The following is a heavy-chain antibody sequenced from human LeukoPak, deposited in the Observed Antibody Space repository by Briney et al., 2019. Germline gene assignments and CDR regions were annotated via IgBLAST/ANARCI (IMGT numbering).Heavy chain of an antibody. J-gene: IGHJ4*02. CDR3: ARGSLEAWYYYDSSGYYDY. D-gene: IGHD3-22*01. CDR2: ISAYNGNT. V-gene: IGHV1-18*01. CDR1: GYTFTNYG. Sequence: GASVKVSCKASGYTFTNYGISWVRQAPGQGLEWMGWISAYNGNTNYAQKLQGRVTMTTDTSTSTAYMELRSLRSDDTAVYYCARGSLEAWYYYDSSGYYDYWGQGTLVTVSS.